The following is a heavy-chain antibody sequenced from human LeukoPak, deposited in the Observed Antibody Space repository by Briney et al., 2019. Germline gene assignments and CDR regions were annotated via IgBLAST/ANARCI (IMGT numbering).Heavy chain of an antibody. CDR3: ARVPTGIATMVRGVIIED. D-gene: IGHD3-10*01. V-gene: IGHV4-30-4*01. CDR2: IYYSGST. Sequence: PSQTLSLTCTVSGGSISSGDYYWSWIRQPPGKGLEWIGYIYYSGSTYYNPSLKSRVTISVDTSKNQFSLKLSPVTAADTAVYYCARVPTGIATMVRGVIIEDWGQGTLVTVSS. J-gene: IGHJ4*02. CDR1: GGSISSGDYY.